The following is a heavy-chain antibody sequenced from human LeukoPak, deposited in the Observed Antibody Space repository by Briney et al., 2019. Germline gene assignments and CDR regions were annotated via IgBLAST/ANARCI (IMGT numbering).Heavy chain of an antibody. CDR2: ISYDGSNK. CDR3: AKPAKTDYADY. V-gene: IGHV3-30*04. J-gene: IGHJ4*02. CDR1: GFTFSTYA. D-gene: IGHD1-14*01. Sequence: GGSLRLSCAASGFTFSTYAMHWVRQAPGKGLEWVAAISYDGSNKNYADSVKGRFTISRDNSKNTLYLQMNSLRAEDTALYYCAKPAKTDYADYWGQGTLVTVSS.